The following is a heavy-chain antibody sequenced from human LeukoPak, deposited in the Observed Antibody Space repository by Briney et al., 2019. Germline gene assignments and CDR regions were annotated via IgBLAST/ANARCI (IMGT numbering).Heavy chain of an antibody. CDR3: AREATAGYSSSWYSYYYYYMDV. J-gene: IGHJ6*03. V-gene: IGHV3-30*19. CDR2: ISYDGSNK. D-gene: IGHD6-13*01. CDR1: GFTFSSYG. Sequence: GGSLRLSCAASGFTFSSYGMHWVRQAPGKGLEWVAVISYDGSNKYYADSVKGRFTISRDNSKNTLYLQMNSLRAEDTAVYYCAREATAGYSSSWYSYYYYYMDVWGKGTTVTVSS.